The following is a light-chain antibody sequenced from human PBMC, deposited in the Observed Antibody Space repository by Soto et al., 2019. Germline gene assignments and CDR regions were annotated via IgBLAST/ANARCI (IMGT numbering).Light chain of an antibody. V-gene: IGKV1-5*03. CDR1: QYISTW. CDR2: KAS. CDR3: QQYDSYPWT. Sequence: DIQMTQSPSTLSASVGDRVTLTCRASQYISTWLAWYQQKPGKAPKLLIYKASDLQSGDPSRFSGSGSGTEFTLTISSLQPDDFATYYCQQYDSYPWTFGRGTEVE. J-gene: IGKJ1*01.